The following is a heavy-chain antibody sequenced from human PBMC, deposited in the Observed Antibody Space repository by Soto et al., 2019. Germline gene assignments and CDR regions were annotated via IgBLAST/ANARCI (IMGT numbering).Heavy chain of an antibody. CDR1: GDSISTEGYY. Sequence: PSETLSLTCSVSGDSISTEGYYWSWIRQHPGKGLEWIGYIYYSGLTSYNPSLKSRVTISRATSKNQFYLKLSSVTAADTAVYYCARTGRFLEWCFDYWGQGTLVTVSS. D-gene: IGHD3-3*01. J-gene: IGHJ4*02. CDR3: ARTGRFLEWCFDY. CDR2: IYYSGLT. V-gene: IGHV4-31*03.